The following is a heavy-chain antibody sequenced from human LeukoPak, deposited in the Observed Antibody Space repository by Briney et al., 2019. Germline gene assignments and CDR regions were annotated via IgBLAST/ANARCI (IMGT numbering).Heavy chain of an antibody. Sequence: ASVKVSCKPSGYTFTDFGITWVRQAPGRGLEWVGWINTKTGQINLARKLQGRVTMTTDTSTRTAYMELRSLRSDDTAVYFCARDIAYDVDYWGPGTLVTVSS. CDR3: ARDIAYDVDY. CDR1: GYTFTDFG. CDR2: INTKTGQI. V-gene: IGHV1-18*01. D-gene: IGHD3-16*01. J-gene: IGHJ4*02.